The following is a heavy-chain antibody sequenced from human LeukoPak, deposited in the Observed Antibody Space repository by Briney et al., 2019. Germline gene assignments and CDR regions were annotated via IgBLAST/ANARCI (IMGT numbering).Heavy chain of an antibody. CDR3: ARDPGVRGVIIPGASDH. J-gene: IGHJ4*02. CDR1: GGTFSNYG. Sequence: GASVELSCKASGGTFSNYGFNWVRQAPGQGLEWMGRIIPVFGIANYAQKFQGRVTITADKSTSTAYMELNSLRSEDTAVYFCARDPGVRGVIIPGASDHWGQGTLVTVSS. D-gene: IGHD3-10*01. V-gene: IGHV1-69*04. CDR2: IIPVFGIA.